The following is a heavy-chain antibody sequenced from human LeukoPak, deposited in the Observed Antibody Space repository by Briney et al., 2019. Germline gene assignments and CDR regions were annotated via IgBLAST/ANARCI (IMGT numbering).Heavy chain of an antibody. V-gene: IGHV3/OR16-13*01. J-gene: IGHJ6*03. CDR2: INSVGSTT. Sequence: PGGSLRLSFAASGFTFSSNWMHSVRHARGKRLLWVSRINSVGSTTTYADSVKGQFTIYRDNFRTTLFLQMNSVTSDDTAVYYCARDLVEVRYNYYYYMDVWGKGTTVTISS. CDR3: ARDLVEVRYNYYYYMDV. D-gene: IGHD1-14*01. CDR1: GFTFSSNW.